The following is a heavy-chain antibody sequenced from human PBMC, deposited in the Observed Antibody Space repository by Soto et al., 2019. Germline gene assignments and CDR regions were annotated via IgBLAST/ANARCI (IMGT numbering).Heavy chain of an antibody. CDR3: ARLTMLRGVMDTLDF. D-gene: IGHD3-10*01. CDR2: IDWDDDK. V-gene: IGHV2-70*11. CDR1: WFSLSTIGMC. J-gene: IGHJ3*01. Sequence: SGPTLVNPTQTLTLTCTFSWFSLSTIGMCVSWIRQPPGKALEWLGRIDWDDDKYYSTSLRTRLTLSKDTSKNQVVLTMTNMDPVDTATYYCARLTMLRGVMDTLDFWGQGTMVTVSS.